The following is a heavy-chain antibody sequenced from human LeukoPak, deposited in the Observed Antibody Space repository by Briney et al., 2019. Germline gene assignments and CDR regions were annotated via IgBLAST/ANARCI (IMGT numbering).Heavy chain of an antibody. J-gene: IGHJ4*02. Sequence: SQTLSLTCTVSGGSISCGDYYWSWIRQPPGKGLEWIGYTYYSGSTNYNPSLKSRVTISVDTSKNQFSLKLSSVTAADTAVYYCARDPTGIQYFDYWGQGTLVTVSS. CDR3: ARDPTGIQYFDY. CDR2: TYYSGST. V-gene: IGHV4-61*08. D-gene: IGHD1-14*01. CDR1: GGSISCGDYY.